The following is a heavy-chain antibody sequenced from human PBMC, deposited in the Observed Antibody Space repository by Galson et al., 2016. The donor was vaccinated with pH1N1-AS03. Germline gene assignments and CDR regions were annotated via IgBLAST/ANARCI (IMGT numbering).Heavy chain of an antibody. Sequence: ETLSLTCAVSGASISGSHNWWSWVRQPPGEGLEWSGEIFPSGTTNYNPSLKSRVVISFDKSKNQFSLRLNSVTAADTAVYYCARGYDYSAYYFRMWGQGTLVTVSS. CDR3: ARGYDYSAYYFRM. D-gene: IGHD3-22*01. V-gene: IGHV4-4*02. CDR2: IFPSGTT. J-gene: IGHJ4*02. CDR1: GASISGSHNW.